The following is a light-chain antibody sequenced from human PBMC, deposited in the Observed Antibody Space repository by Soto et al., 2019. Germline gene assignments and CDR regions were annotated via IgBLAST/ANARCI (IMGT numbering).Light chain of an antibody. CDR3: QQCGSSPIT. CDR1: QSVGSSY. V-gene: IGKV3-20*01. CDR2: GAS. Sequence: EIVLTQSPGTLSLSPGERATLSCRASQSVGSSYLAWYQQKPGQAPRLLIYGASSRATSIPDRFSGSGSGTDCTLTISRLEPEDVAVYYCQQCGSSPITFGQGTKLDIK. J-gene: IGKJ2*01.